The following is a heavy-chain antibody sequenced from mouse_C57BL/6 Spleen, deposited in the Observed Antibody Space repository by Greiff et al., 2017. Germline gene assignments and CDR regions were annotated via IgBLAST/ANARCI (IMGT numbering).Heavy chain of an antibody. CDR2: ISYSGST. D-gene: IGHD2-3*01. CDR3: ARADGYYVDWYFDV. Sequence: VQLQQSGPGMVKPSQSLSLTCTVTGYSITSGYDWHWIRHFPGNKLEWMGYISYSGSTNYNPSLKSRISITHDTSKNHFFLKLNSVTTEDTATYYCARADGYYVDWYFDVWGTGTTVTVSS. CDR1: GYSITSGYD. J-gene: IGHJ1*03. V-gene: IGHV3-1*01.